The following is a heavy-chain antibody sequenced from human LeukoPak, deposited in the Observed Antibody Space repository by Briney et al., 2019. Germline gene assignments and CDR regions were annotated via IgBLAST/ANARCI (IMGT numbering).Heavy chain of an antibody. CDR1: GFNFGDYA. CDR2: LSWHSSNK. J-gene: IGHJ4*02. Sequence: PGGSLRLSCIGSGFNFGDYAMHWVRQAPGKGLEWVSGLSWHSSNKGYGAAVKGRFTISRDNAKSVLHLQMDSLRTDDTAMYYCAKGRSRHNFWSGYYEDWGQGTQVTVSS. D-gene: IGHD3-3*01. CDR3: AKGRSRHNFWSGYYED. V-gene: IGHV3-9*01.